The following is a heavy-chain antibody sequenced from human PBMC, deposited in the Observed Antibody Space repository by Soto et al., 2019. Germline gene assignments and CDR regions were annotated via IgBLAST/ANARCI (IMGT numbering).Heavy chain of an antibody. Sequence: GGSLRLSCTGSGFSFSSSAMSWVRQAPGKGLEWVSGISAGGGGNTYYADSVKGRFTISGDNSKLYLQMNSLRAEDTALYHCAKEMSNASWGQGTLVTVSS. D-gene: IGHD2-2*01. CDR2: ISAGGGGNT. J-gene: IGHJ5*02. CDR1: GFSFSSSA. V-gene: IGHV3-23*01. CDR3: AKEMSNAS.